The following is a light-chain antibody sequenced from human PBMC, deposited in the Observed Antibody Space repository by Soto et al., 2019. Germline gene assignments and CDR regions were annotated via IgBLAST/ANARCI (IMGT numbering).Light chain of an antibody. Sequence: EIVLTQSPGTLSLSPGEVATLSCRASQDVDNNFLAWYQQRPGQAPRLLIYASSRRATGIPDRFSGSGSGTDFTLTISRVGPEDIAVYFCHQYYSSITFGGGTKVEVK. V-gene: IGKV3-20*01. J-gene: IGKJ4*01. CDR3: HQYYSSIT. CDR1: QDVDNNF. CDR2: ASS.